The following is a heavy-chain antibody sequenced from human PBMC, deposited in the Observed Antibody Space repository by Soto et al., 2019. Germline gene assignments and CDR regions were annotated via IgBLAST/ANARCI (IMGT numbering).Heavy chain of an antibody. D-gene: IGHD6-13*01. J-gene: IGHJ4*02. V-gene: IGHV3-48*01. CDR2: ISSSSSTI. Sequence: GGSLRLSCAASGFTFSSYSMNWVRQAPGKGLEWVSYISSSSSTIYYADSVKGRFTISRDNAKNSLYLQMNSLRAEDTAVYYCARVALAAAGTEGSGWRGRRGQGTLVTVSS. CDR3: ARVALAAAGTEGSGWRGR. CDR1: GFTFSSYS.